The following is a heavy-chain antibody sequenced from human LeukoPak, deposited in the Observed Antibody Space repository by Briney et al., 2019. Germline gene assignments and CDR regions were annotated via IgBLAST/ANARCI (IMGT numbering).Heavy chain of an antibody. CDR1: GYTFTSYG. CDR2: ISAYNGNT. D-gene: IGHD3-22*01. CDR3: ARRYYYDSSGSAGMSFDY. V-gene: IGHV1-18*01. J-gene: IGHJ4*02. Sequence: ASVKVSCKASGYTFTSYGISWVRQAPGQGLEWMGWISAYNGNTNYAQKLQGRVTMTTDTSTSTAYMELRSLRSDDTAVYYCARRYYYDSSGSAGMSFDYWGQGTLVTVSS.